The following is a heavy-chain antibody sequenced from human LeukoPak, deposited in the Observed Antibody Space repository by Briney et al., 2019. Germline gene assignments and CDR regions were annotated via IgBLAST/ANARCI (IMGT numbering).Heavy chain of an antibody. CDR2: TYYSGST. Sequence: SETLTLTCTVSGGAISSYYWSWIRQPPGKGLEWIGYTYYSGSTNYNPSLKSRVTISVDTSKNQFSLKLSSVTAADTAVYYCARHVHLGILYYFDYWGQGTLVTVSS. V-gene: IGHV4-59*08. CDR1: GGAISSYY. CDR3: ARHVHLGILYYFDY. J-gene: IGHJ4*02. D-gene: IGHD7-27*01.